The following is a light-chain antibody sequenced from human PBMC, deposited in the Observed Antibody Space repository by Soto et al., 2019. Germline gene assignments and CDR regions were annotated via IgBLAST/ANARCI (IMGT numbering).Light chain of an antibody. V-gene: IGKV3-11*01. CDR3: QNRSNWPLN. CDR1: QSVGSY. J-gene: IGKJ4*01. Sequence: EIVLSQASATPSLSSREKATLSCRASQSVGSYLAWYQQKPGQAPRLLIYDASNRATGIPARFSGSGSGTDFTLTISSLEPEDFAVYYCQNRSNWPLNFGGGTKVDIK. CDR2: DAS.